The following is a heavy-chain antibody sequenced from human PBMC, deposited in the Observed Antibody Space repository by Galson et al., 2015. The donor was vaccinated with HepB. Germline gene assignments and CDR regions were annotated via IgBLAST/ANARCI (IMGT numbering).Heavy chain of an antibody. CDR1: DDSVSTGNYS. V-gene: IGHV4-61*03. D-gene: IGHD5-18*01. Sequence: ETLSLTCTVSDDSVSTGNYSWSWIRQPPGKGLEWIGTIYHNMITNFDPSVKSRVSMSLDMSKSHFSLKLSAVTAADTAVYYCARVDTDMLIGGFFDNWGQGTLVTVSS. CDR3: ARVDTDMLIGGFFDN. J-gene: IGHJ4*02. CDR2: IYHNMIT.